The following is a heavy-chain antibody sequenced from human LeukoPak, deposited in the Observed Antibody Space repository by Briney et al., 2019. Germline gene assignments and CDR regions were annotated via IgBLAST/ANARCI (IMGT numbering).Heavy chain of an antibody. V-gene: IGHV3-30*03. Sequence: GGSLRLSCAASGFTFSSYGMHWARQAPGKGLEWVAVISYDGSNKYYADSVKGRFTISRDNSKNTLYLQMNSLRAEDTAVYYCASGIAAAGTVSFDYWGQGTLVTVSS. CDR2: ISYDGSNK. CDR3: ASGIAAAGTVSFDY. J-gene: IGHJ4*02. CDR1: GFTFSSYG. D-gene: IGHD6-13*01.